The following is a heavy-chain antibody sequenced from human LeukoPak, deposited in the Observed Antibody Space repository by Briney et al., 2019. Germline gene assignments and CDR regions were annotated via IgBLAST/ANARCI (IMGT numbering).Heavy chain of an antibody. CDR3: ARDGMYSREGYYYYGMDV. D-gene: IGHD6-13*01. J-gene: IGHJ6*02. CDR1: GYTFTSYG. V-gene: IGHV1-18*01. CDR2: ISAYNGNT. Sequence: ASVKVSCKASGYTFTSYGISWVRQAPGQGLEWMGWISAYNGNTNYAQKLQGRVTMTTDTSTSTAYMELRSLRSDDTAVYYCARDGMYSREGYYYYGMDVWGQGTTVTVSS.